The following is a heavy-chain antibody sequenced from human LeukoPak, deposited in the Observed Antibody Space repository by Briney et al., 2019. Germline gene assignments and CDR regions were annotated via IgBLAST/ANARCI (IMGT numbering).Heavy chain of an antibody. Sequence: GGSLRLSCAASGFTFSSYDMHWVRQATGKGLEWVSAIGTAGDTYYPGSVKGRFTIPRENAKNSLYLQMNSLRAGDTAVYYCARAYYYGSGSYRYYYYYGMDVWGQGTTVTVSS. D-gene: IGHD3-10*01. V-gene: IGHV3-13*01. CDR2: IGTAGDT. J-gene: IGHJ6*02. CDR3: ARAYYYGSGSYRYYYYYGMDV. CDR1: GFTFSSYD.